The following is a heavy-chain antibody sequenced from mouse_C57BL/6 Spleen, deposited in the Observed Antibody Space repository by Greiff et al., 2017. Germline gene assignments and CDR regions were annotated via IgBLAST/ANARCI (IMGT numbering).Heavy chain of an antibody. D-gene: IGHD1-1*01. J-gene: IGHJ4*01. V-gene: IGHV1-59*01. CDR2: IDPSDSYT. CDR3: ARGGTVVAPYAMDY. CDR1: GYTFTSYW. Sequence: QVQLQQSGAELVRPGTSVKLSCKASGYTFTSYWMHWVKQRPGQGLEWIGVIDPSDSYTNYNQKFKGKATLTVDTSSSTAYMQLSSLTSEDSAVYYCARGGTVVAPYAMDYWGQGTSVTVSS.